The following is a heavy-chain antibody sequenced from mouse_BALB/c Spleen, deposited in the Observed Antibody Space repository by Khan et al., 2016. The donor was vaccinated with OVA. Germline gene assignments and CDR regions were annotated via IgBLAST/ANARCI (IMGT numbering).Heavy chain of an antibody. CDR2: ISYSGST. CDR1: GYSITSDYA. V-gene: IGHV3-2*02. Sequence: EVQLQESGPGLVKPSQSLSLTCTVTGYSITSDYAWNWIRQFPGNKLEWMGYISYSGSTSYNPSLKSRISITRDTSKNQFFLQLNSVTTEDTATYYWARGARAWFAYWGQGTLGTGSA. CDR3: ARGARAWFAY. J-gene: IGHJ3*01.